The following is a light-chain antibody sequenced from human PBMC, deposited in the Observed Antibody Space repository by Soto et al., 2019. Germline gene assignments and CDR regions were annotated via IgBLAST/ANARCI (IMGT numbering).Light chain of an antibody. CDR2: GAS. CDR3: QHHNSYSQT. Sequence: DIQMTQSPPTLSASVGDRVTITCRASQSIRHYLAWYQQMPGKAPKLLIYGASTLQSGVSSRFSGSGSGTEFTLTISSRQPDEFGTYFCQHHNSYSQTFGQGNKVEIK. J-gene: IGKJ1*01. CDR1: QSIRHY. V-gene: IGKV1-5*01.